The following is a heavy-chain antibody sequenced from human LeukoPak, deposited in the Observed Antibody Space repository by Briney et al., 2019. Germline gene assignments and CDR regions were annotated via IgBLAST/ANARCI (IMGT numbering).Heavy chain of an antibody. CDR2: VSAYNGNT. V-gene: IGHV1-18*01. D-gene: IGHD6-19*01. J-gene: IGHJ3*01. Sequence: ASVKVYCKASGYTFTNTGICWVRQAPGQGLEWMGWVSAYNGNTNYAQKFQGRVTMATDTSTSTAYMELRSLRSDDTAVYFCARDAPQWRNAFDFWGQGTMVTVSS. CDR1: GYTFTNTG. CDR3: ARDAPQWRNAFDF.